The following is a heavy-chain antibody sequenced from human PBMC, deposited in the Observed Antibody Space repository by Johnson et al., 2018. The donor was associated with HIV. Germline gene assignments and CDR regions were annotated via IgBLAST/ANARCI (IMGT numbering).Heavy chain of an antibody. CDR1: GFTFSSYA. V-gene: IGHV3-23*04. D-gene: IGHD3-10*01. Sequence: VQLVESGGGLVQPGGSLRLSCAASGFTFSSYAMSWVRQAPGKGLEPVATIASLGDNTYYADSVKGRFTVSRDNYKNTLYLQMNSLRAEDTAVYYCARAGVVDSYGSWKAFDIWGQGTLVTVSS. CDR3: ARAGVVDSYGSWKAFDI. CDR2: IASLGDNT. J-gene: IGHJ3*02.